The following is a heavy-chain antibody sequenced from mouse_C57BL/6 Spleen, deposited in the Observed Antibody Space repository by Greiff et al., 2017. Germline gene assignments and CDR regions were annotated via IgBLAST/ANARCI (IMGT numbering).Heavy chain of an antibody. CDR3: ARNRNYPEGYVDV. CDR2: IWPGGGT. Sequence: VTLVESGPGLVAPSQSLSITCTVSGFSLTSYAISWVRQPPGKGLEWLGVIWPGGGTNYNSALKSRLSISKDNSKSQVFLKMNSLQTDDTARYYCARNRNYPEGYVDVWGTGTTVTGSS. D-gene: IGHD2-5*01. V-gene: IGHV2-9-1*01. J-gene: IGHJ1*03. CDR1: GFSLTSYA.